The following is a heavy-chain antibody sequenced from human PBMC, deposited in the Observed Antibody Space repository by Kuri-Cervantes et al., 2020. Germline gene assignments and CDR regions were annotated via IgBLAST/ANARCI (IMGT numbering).Heavy chain of an antibody. V-gene: IGHV3-53*01. CDR1: GSTVSSNY. J-gene: IGHJ3*02. CDR2: IYSGGST. Sequence: GGSLRLSCAASGSTVSSNYMSWVRQAPGKGLEWVSVIYSGGSTYYADSVKGRFTISRDNSKNTLYLQMNSLRAEDTAVYYCAMRSGSYWGDAFDIWGQGTMVTVSS. CDR3: AMRSGSYWGDAFDI. D-gene: IGHD1-26*01.